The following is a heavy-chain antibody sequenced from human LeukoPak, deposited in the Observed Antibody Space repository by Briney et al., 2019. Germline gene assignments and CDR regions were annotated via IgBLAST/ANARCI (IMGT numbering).Heavy chain of an antibody. CDR1: GFTFSSYS. J-gene: IGHJ6*02. D-gene: IGHD4-11*01. CDR3: AKRSNYSGMDV. CDR2: ISSSSSYI. Sequence: GGSLRLSCAASGFTFSSYSMNWVRQAPGKGLEWVSSISSSSSYIYYADSVKGRFTISRDNAKNSLYLQMNSLRAEDTAVYYCAKRSNYSGMDVWGQGTTVTVSS. V-gene: IGHV3-21*01.